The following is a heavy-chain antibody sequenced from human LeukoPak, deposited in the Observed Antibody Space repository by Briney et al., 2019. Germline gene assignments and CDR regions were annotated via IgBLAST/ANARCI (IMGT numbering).Heavy chain of an antibody. V-gene: IGHV3-7*01. CDR2: IKQDGSEK. CDR3: AREETIAAAGGDWFDP. D-gene: IGHD6-13*01. J-gene: IGHJ5*02. Sequence: GGSLRLSCAASGFTFSSYWMSWVRQAPGKGLEWAANIKQDGSEKYYVDSVKGRFTISRDNAKNSLYLQMNSLRAEDTAVYCCAREETIAAAGGDWFDPWGQGTLVTVSS. CDR1: GFTFSSYW.